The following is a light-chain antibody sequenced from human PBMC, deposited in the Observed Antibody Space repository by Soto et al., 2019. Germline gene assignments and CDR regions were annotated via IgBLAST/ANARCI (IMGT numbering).Light chain of an antibody. J-gene: IGLJ1*01. CDR1: SSDVGGYNY. CDR3: CSYAGSYTLYV. Sequence: QSVLTQPPSASGSPGQSVTISCTGTSSDVGGYNYVSWYQQHPGKAPKLIIHDVNKRPSGVPERFSGSKSGNTASLTISGLQAEDESDYYCCSYAGSYTLYVFGTGTKVTVL. V-gene: IGLV2-11*01. CDR2: DVN.